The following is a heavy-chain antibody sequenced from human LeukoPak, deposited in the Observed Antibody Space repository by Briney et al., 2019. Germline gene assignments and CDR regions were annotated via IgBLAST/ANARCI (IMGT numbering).Heavy chain of an antibody. CDR3: ARARTAPRTLWFDP. D-gene: IGHD5-18*01. J-gene: IGHJ5*02. Sequence: SVKVSXKASGGTFSSYAISWVRQAPGQGLEWMGRIIPIFGTANYAQKFQGRVTITTDESTSTAYMELSSLRSEDTAVYYCARARTAPRTLWFDPWGQGTLVTVSS. CDR1: GGTFSSYA. V-gene: IGHV1-69*05. CDR2: IIPIFGTA.